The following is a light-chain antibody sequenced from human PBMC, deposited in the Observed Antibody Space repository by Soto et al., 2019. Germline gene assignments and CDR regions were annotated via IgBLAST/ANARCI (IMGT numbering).Light chain of an antibody. CDR2: DAS. CDR3: QQYNSYSWT. CDR1: QSISSW. Sequence: DIPMTQSPSTLSASVGDRVTITCRASQSISSWLAWYQQKPGKAPKLLIYDASSLASGVPSRFSGSGSGTEFTITISSLQPDDFATYYCQQYNSYSWTFGQGTKVDIK. V-gene: IGKV1-5*01. J-gene: IGKJ1*01.